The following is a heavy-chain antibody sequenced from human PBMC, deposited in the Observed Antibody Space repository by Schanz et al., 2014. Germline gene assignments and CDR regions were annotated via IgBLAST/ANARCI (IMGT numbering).Heavy chain of an antibody. J-gene: IGHJ2*01. CDR3: PREMGSALLRYFDL. Sequence: EVQLVESGGALVQPGGSLRLSCVASGFTFSSYAMNWVRQAPGKGLEWVSGISDSGGSKDYVDSVEGRFTISRDNSKNTLYLQMNNLRAEDTAVYYCPREMGSALLRYFDLWGRGTLVTVSS. V-gene: IGHV3-23*04. D-gene: IGHD1-26*01. CDR1: GFTFSSYA. CDR2: ISDSGGSK.